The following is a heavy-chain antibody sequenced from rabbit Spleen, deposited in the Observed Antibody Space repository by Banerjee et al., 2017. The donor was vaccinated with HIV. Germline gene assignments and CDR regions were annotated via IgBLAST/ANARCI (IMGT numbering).Heavy chain of an antibody. Sequence: EQLEESGGGLVKPEGSLTLTCKASGFSFSDRDVMCWVRQAPGKGLEWIACINTATGKAVYASWAKGRFTFSKTSSTTVTLQMTSLTVADTATYFCARNYVNAFDPWGPGTLVTVS. CDR1: GFSFSDRDV. J-gene: IGHJ2*01. CDR3: ARNYVNAFDP. D-gene: IGHD1-1*01. CDR2: INTATGKA. V-gene: IGHV1S45*01.